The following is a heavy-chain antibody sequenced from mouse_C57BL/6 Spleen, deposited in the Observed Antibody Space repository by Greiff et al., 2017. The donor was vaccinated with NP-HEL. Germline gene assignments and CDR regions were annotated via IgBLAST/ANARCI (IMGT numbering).Heavy chain of an antibody. Sequence: QVQLQQSGAELVKPGASVKMSCKASGYTFTTYPIEWMKQNHGKSLEWIGNFHPYNDDTKYNEKFKGKATLPVEKSSSTVYLELSRLTSDDSAVYDCARRNYDYAWFAYWGQGTLVTVSA. CDR3: ARRNYDYAWFAY. CDR1: GYTFTTYP. D-gene: IGHD2-4*01. CDR2: FHPYNDDT. J-gene: IGHJ3*01. V-gene: IGHV1-47*01.